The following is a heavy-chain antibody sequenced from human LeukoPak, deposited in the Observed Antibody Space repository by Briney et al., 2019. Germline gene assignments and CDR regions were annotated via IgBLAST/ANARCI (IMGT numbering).Heavy chain of an antibody. CDR3: ARTDIVATIGNGAFDI. D-gene: IGHD5-12*01. J-gene: IGHJ3*02. CDR2: IYPGDSDT. V-gene: IGHV5-51*01. CDR1: GYSFTSYW. Sequence: GESLKISCKGSGYSFTSYWIGWVRQMPGKGLEWMGIIYPGDSDTRYSPSFQGQVTISAGKSISTAYLQWSSLMASDTAMYYCARTDIVATIGNGAFDIWGQGTMVTVSS.